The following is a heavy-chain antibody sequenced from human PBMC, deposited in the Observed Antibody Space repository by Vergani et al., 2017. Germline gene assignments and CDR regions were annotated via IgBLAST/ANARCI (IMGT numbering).Heavy chain of an antibody. V-gene: IGHV3-11*06. CDR2: ISSSSYT. CDR1: GFTFSDYY. D-gene: IGHD6-13*01. CDR3: AAMRDRAAAGVSD. Sequence: QVQLVESGGGLVKPGGSLRLSCAASGFTFSDYYMSWIRQAPGKGLEWVSYISSSSYTNYADSVKGRFTISRDNAKKSLYLQMNSLRAEDTAVYYCAAMRDRAAAGVSDWGQGTLVTVSS. J-gene: IGHJ4*02.